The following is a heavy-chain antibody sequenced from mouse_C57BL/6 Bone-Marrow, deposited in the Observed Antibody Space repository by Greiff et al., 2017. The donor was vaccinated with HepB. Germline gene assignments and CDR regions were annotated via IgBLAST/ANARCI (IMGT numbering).Heavy chain of an antibody. CDR1: GYTFTSYG. Sequence: QVHVKQSGAELARPGASVKLSCKASGYTFTSYGISWVKQRTGQGLEWIGEIYPRSGNTYYNEKFKGKATLTADKSSSTAYMELRNLTSEDSAVYFCARSFYGNYYFDYWGQGTTLTVSS. V-gene: IGHV1-81*01. D-gene: IGHD2-10*01. CDR2: IYPRSGNT. CDR3: ARSFYGNYYFDY. J-gene: IGHJ2*01.